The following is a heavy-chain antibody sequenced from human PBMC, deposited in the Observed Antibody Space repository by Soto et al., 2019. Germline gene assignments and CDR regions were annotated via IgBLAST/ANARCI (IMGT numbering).Heavy chain of an antibody. J-gene: IGHJ5*02. D-gene: IGHD3-10*01. Sequence: ASVKVSCKASGYTFTGYYMHWVRQAPGQGLEWIGWISGYNGNTNHAQNLQGRVTMTTDTFTSTAYMELRSLRSDDTAVYYCARGVGSGSYYNQYNWFDPWGQGTLVTVSS. CDR2: ISGYNGNT. V-gene: IGHV1-18*04. CDR3: ARGVGSGSYYNQYNWFDP. CDR1: GYTFTGYY.